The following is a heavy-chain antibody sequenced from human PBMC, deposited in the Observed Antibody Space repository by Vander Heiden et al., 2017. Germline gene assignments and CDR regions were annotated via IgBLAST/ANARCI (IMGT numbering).Heavy chain of an antibody. CDR1: GFNFSSYA. J-gene: IGHJ6*02. CDR2: ISGSGGRT. CDR3: AKAARNTGRSGMDV. D-gene: IGHD6-6*01. Sequence: EVQLLESGGGLVQPGGSLRLSCAASGFNFSSYAMSWVRQAPGKGLEWVSAISGSGGRTYYADSVKGRFTISRDNSKNTLYLQMNSLRAEDTAVYYCAKAARNTGRSGMDVWGQGTTVTVSS. V-gene: IGHV3-23*01.